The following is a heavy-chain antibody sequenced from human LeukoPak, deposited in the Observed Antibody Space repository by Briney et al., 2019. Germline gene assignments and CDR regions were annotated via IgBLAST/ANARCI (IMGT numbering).Heavy chain of an antibody. V-gene: IGHV1-69*04. CDR2: IIPILGIA. CDR1: GGTFTSYA. J-gene: IGHJ3*02. CDR3: ARGYDAFDI. Sequence: ASVNVSFKASGGTFTSYAISWVRQAPGQGLEWMGRIIPILGIANYAQKFQGRFTITADKSTRTAYMELSSLSSEDTAVYYCARGYDAFDIWGQGTMVTVSS. D-gene: IGHD5-12*01.